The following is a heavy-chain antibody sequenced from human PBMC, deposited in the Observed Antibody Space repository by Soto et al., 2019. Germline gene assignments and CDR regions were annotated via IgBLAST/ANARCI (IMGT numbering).Heavy chain of an antibody. Sequence: EVQMVESGGGLVKPGGSLRLSCAASGFTFNRHSMNWVRQAPGKGLEWVSSISGTSIYIYYADSVRGRFTISRDNARNSVYLQMNSLRAEDTAVYYCTRGSGTGDWWAGHILSWGQGSPVTVSS. J-gene: IGHJ5*02. CDR1: GFTFNRHS. D-gene: IGHD7-27*01. V-gene: IGHV3-21*01. CDR3: TRGSGTGDWWAGHILS. CDR2: ISGTSIYI.